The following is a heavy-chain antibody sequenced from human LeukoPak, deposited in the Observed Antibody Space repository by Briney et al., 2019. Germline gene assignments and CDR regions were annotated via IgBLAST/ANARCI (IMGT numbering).Heavy chain of an antibody. V-gene: IGHV3-48*01. Sequence: PGGSLRLSCAASGFTFSSYSMNWVRQAPGKGLEWGSYISGSRSTIYYADSVKGRFTISRDNGKNTLYLQMNSLRAEDTAVYYCARGSTYYDSSGQVPFDYWGQGTLVTVSS. D-gene: IGHD3-22*01. CDR3: ARGSTYYDSSGQVPFDY. CDR1: GFTFSSYS. J-gene: IGHJ4*02. CDR2: ISGSRSTI.